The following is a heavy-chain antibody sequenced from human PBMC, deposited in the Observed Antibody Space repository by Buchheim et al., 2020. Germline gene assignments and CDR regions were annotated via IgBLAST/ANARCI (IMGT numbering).Heavy chain of an antibody. V-gene: IGHV3-30*02. CDR1: GFTFSSYG. D-gene: IGHD5-18*01. J-gene: IGHJ6*02. CDR3: AKDEAVNTAMVTEAVYYYYGMDV. Sequence: VQPVESGGGVVQPGRSLRLSCAASGFTFSSYGMHWVRQAPGKGLEWVAFIRYDGSNKYYADSVKGRFTISRDNSKNTLYLQMNSLRAEDTAVYYCAKDEAVNTAMVTEAVYYYYGMDVWGQGTT. CDR2: IRYDGSNK.